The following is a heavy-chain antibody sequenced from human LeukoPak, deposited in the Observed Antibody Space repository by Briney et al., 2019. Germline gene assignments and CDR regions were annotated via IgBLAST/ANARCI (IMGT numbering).Heavy chain of an antibody. J-gene: IGHJ4*02. CDR3: VKDRTGAYTLDD. D-gene: IGHD3-16*01. V-gene: IGHV3-30-3*01. CDR1: GFTFSNYA. CDR2: ISDDGSRQ. Sequence: PGGSLRLSCAATGFTFSNYAIHWGRQAPGKGLEWVAFISDDGSRQHYADSVKGRFTISRDNSKNTLSLQMNSLRAEDTAVYYCVKDRTGAYTLDDWGQGTLVTVSS.